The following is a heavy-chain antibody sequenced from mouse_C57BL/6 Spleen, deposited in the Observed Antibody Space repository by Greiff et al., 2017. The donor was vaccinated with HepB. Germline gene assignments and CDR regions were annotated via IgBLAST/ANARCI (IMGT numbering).Heavy chain of an antibody. V-gene: IGHV1-75*01. CDR2: IFPGSGST. Sequence: PGQGLEWIGWIFPGSGSTYYNEKFKGKATLTVDKSSSTAYMLLSSLTSEDSAVYFCARQNSNYGDYFDYWGQGTTLTVSS. J-gene: IGHJ2*01. CDR3: ARQNSNYGDYFDY. D-gene: IGHD2-5*01.